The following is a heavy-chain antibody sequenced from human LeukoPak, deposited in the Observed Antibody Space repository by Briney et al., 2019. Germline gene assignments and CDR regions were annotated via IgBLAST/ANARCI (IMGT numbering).Heavy chain of an antibody. J-gene: IGHJ6*02. CDR1: GYTFTSYG. Sequence: ASVKVSCKASGYTFTSYGIIWVRQAPGQGLEWMGWISAYNGNTNYAQKLQGRVTMTTDTSTSTAYMELRSLRSDDTAVYYCARGVDYYGSGSYYNSNYYYGMDVWGQGTTVTVSS. V-gene: IGHV1-18*01. CDR3: ARGVDYYGSGSYYNSNYYYGMDV. D-gene: IGHD3-10*01. CDR2: ISAYNGNT.